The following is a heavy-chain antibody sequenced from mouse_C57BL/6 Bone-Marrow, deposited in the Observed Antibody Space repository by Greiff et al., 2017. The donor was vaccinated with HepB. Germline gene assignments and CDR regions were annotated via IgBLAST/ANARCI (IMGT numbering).Heavy chain of an antibody. D-gene: IGHD1-1*01. J-gene: IGHJ2*01. CDR3: ARTPLSYYGSSFYFDY. Sequence: QVQLQQPGAELVKPGASVKLSCKASGYTFTSYWMHWVKQRPGRGLEWIGRIDPTSGGTKYNEKFKSKATLTVDKPSSTAYKQLSSLTSADSAVYYCARTPLSYYGSSFYFDYWGQGTTLTVSS. CDR1: GYTFTSYW. CDR2: IDPTSGGT. V-gene: IGHV1-72*01.